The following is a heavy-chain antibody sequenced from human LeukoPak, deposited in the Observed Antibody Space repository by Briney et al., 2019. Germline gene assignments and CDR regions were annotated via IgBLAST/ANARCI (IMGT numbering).Heavy chain of an antibody. D-gene: IGHD6-19*01. CDR3: ARAVAVNGYYFDY. V-gene: IGHV3-11*01. J-gene: IGHJ4*02. CDR2: ISSSGITI. Sequence: YISSSGITIYYAASVKGRFTISRDNAKNSLYLQMNSLRAEDTAVYYCARAVAVNGYYFDYWGQGTLVTVSS.